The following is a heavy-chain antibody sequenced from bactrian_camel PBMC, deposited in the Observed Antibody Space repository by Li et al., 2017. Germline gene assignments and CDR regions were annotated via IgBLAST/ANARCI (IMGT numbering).Heavy chain of an antibody. V-gene: IGHV3-2*01. J-gene: IGHJ4*01. D-gene: IGHD5*01. CDR1: EFSLY. CDR2: INSDGTNT. Sequence: VQLVESGGGLVQPGTSARLSCVASEFSLYMVWVRQAPGKGLEWVCSINSDGTNTYCADSVKGRFIVSRDNAKNTVYLQMNSLKAEDTALYYCATTGFDYWSQGTQVTVS. CDR3: ATTGFDY.